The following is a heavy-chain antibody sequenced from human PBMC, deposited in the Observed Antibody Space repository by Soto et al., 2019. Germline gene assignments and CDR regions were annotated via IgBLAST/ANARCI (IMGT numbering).Heavy chain of an antibody. CDR3: ARDRESLVYGDYWYFDL. CDR2: IYYSGST. V-gene: IGHV4-31*03. Sequence: QVQLQESGPGLVKPSQTLSLTCTVSGGSISSGGYYWSWIRQHPGKGLEWIGHIYYSGSTYYNPSLKSRVTISVDTSKNQFSLNLSSVTAADTAVYYCARDRESLVYGDYWYFDLWGRGTLVTVSS. CDR1: GGSISSGGYY. D-gene: IGHD6-19*01. J-gene: IGHJ2*01.